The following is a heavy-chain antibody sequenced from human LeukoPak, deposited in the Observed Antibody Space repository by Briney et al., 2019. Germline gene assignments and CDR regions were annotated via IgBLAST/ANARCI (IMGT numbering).Heavy chain of an antibody. CDR1: GGSISSSNW. D-gene: IGHD1-26*01. Sequence: TSETLSLTCAVSGGSISSSNWWSWVRQPPGKGLEWIGEIYHSGSTNYNPSLKSRVTISVDKSKNQFSLRLTSVTAADTAVYYCARGDSGSFSQFDCWGQGTLVTVSS. CDR3: ARGDSGSFSQFDC. V-gene: IGHV4-4*02. J-gene: IGHJ4*02. CDR2: IYHSGST.